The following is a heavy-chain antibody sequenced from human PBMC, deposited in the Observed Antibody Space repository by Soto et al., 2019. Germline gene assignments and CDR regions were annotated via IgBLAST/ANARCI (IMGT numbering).Heavy chain of an antibody. CDR3: ARTDSSSWYRGNWFDP. J-gene: IGHJ5*02. V-gene: IGHV4-30-4*01. CDR1: GGSISSGDYY. D-gene: IGHD6-13*01. Sequence: QVQLQESGPGLVKPSQTLSLTCTVSGGSISSGDYYWSWIRQPPGKGLEWIGYIYYSGSTYYNPSLKRRVTISVDTSKNQFSLKLRSVTAADTAVYYCARTDSSSWYRGNWFDPWGQGTLVTVSS. CDR2: IYYSGST.